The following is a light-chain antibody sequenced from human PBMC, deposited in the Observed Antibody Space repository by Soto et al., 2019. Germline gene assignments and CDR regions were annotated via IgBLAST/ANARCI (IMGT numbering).Light chain of an antibody. CDR1: QNIDIW. V-gene: IGKV1-5*01. CDR3: QQHKRYPVT. CDR2: DAS. J-gene: IGKJ4*01. Sequence: DIQMTQSPSTLSASVGDRVTITCRASQNIDIWLSWYQQKPGKAPKLLIYDASNLNSGVPSRFSGSGSGTELTLTISSLQPDYFGTYYFQQHKRYPVTFGGGTKVEIK.